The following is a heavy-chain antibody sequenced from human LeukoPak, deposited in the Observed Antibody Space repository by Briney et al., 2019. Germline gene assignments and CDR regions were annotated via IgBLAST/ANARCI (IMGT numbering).Heavy chain of an antibody. CDR2: ISAYNGNT. D-gene: IGHD2-15*01. J-gene: IGHJ3*02. CDR1: GYTFTSYG. V-gene: IGHV1-18*01. Sequence: ASVKVSCKASGYTFTSYGISRVRQAPGQGLEWMGWISAYNGNTNYAQKLQGRVTMTTDTSTSTAYMELRSLRSDDTAVYYCAREMGSGGSPDAFDIWGQGTMVTVSS. CDR3: AREMGSGGSPDAFDI.